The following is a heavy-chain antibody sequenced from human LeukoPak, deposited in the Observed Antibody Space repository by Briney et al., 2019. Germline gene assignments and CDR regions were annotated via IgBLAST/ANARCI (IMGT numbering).Heavy chain of an antibody. D-gene: IGHD2-2*01. CDR2: ISSSSSYI. CDR1: GFAFSSYT. J-gene: IGHJ3*02. CDR3: ARDTYCTSTTCPEGEAFDI. Sequence: GGSLRLSCAAAGFAFSSYTMNWVRQAPGKGLEWVSSISSSSSYIYYADSVKGRFTISRDNAKNSLFLQMNSLRAEDTAVYYCARDTYCTSTTCPEGEAFDIWGQGTMVTVSS. V-gene: IGHV3-21*01.